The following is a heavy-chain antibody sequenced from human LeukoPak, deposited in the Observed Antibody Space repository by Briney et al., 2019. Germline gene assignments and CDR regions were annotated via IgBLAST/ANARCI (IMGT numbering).Heavy chain of an antibody. Sequence: SETLSLTCTVSDGSINSYFWSWIRQPAGKGLEYIGRIYASGSTNYNPSLKSRVTMSVDTSKNQFSLKLSSVTAADTAVYYCARDRYSGYSSSWYESYAFDIWGQGTMVTVSS. J-gene: IGHJ3*02. V-gene: IGHV4-4*07. CDR3: ARDRYSGYSSSWYESYAFDI. CDR2: IYASGST. D-gene: IGHD6-13*01. CDR1: DGSINSYF.